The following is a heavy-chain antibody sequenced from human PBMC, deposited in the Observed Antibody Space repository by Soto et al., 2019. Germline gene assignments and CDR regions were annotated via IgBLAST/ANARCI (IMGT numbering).Heavy chain of an antibody. J-gene: IGHJ6*02. Sequence: QVQLVESGGGVVQPGRSLRLSCGASGFTFGAHGMHWVRQAPGKGLEWVSFVWYDGGNKYYADSVRGRFTISRDNSMNTLYLQMNSLRDEDTALYFCARDGQSGAPHALDVWGQGTTVIVSS. CDR2: VWYDGGNK. CDR3: ARDGQSGAPHALDV. CDR1: GFTFGAHG. V-gene: IGHV3-33*01. D-gene: IGHD1-26*01.